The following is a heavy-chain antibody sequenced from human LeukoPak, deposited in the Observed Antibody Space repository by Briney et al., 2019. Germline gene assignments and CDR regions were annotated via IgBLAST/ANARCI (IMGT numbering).Heavy chain of an antibody. CDR1: GGSISSGSYY. Sequence: PSETLSLTCTASGGSISSGSYYWTWIRQPAGKGLEWIGHLYTSGTTSYNPSLQSRVTISADTSKHQFSLRLTSVTAADTAVYYCARDRRENRAYLGYYYYMDVWGKGTTVTVSS. V-gene: IGHV4-61*09. D-gene: IGHD1-14*01. CDR2: LYTSGTT. CDR3: ARDRRENRAYLGYYYYMDV. J-gene: IGHJ6*03.